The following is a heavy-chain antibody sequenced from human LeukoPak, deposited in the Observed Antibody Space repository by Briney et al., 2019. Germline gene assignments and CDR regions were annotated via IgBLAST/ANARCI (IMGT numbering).Heavy chain of an antibody. V-gene: IGHV3-7*04. J-gene: IGHJ4*02. D-gene: IGHD6-6*01. CDR2: IWEDGSQK. CDR3: ARGDSSSKIDY. CDR1: GFTLNNYW. Sequence: PGGSLRLSCAASGFTLNNYWMNWVRQAPGKGLEWVANIWEDGSQKYYVDSVKGRFTISRDNAKNSLYLQMHSLRAEDTAVYYCARGDSSSKIDYWGQGTLVTVSS.